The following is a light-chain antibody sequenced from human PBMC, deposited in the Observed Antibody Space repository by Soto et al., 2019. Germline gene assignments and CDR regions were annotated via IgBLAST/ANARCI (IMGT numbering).Light chain of an antibody. J-gene: IGLJ1*01. CDR3: GTWDSSLNAFV. CDR1: SIDIAPYNY. V-gene: IGLV2-14*01. CDR2: EVS. Sequence: QSVLTQPASVSGSPGQSLTISCTGTSIDIAPYNYVSWYQQHPGKAPKLIIYEVSYRPSGISNRFSGSKSGNTASLTISGLQAEDEADYYCGTWDSSLNAFVFGTGTKV.